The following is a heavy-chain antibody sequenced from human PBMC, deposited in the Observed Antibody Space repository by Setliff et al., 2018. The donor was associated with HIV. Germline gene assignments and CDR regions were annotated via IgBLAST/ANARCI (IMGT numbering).Heavy chain of an antibody. CDR2: INPDSGGT. D-gene: IGHD3-22*01. CDR1: GYTFTGYY. J-gene: IGHJ1*01. Sequence: ASVKVSCKASGYTFTGYYIHWVRQAPGHGLEWMGWINPDSGGTSYAQKFQGRVTMTRDTSINTAYMELRRMMSDDTAVYYCARDPFPSTNYYDSSAYPFAEYFHHWGQGTLVTVSS. V-gene: IGHV1-2*02. CDR3: ARDPFPSTNYYDSSAYPFAEYFHH.